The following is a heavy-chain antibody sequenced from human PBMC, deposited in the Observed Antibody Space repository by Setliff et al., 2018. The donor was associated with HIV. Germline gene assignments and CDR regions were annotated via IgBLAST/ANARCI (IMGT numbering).Heavy chain of an antibody. CDR1: GFTFSSYS. CDR2: ISSSSSYI. Sequence: PGGSLRLSCAASGFTFSSYSTNWVRQAPGKGLECVSSISSSSSYIYYADSAKGRFTISRDNAKSSLYLQMNSLRAEDTAVYYCARVVGYSGYDFGYMDVWGKGTTVTVSS. CDR3: ARVVGYSGYDFGYMDV. J-gene: IGHJ6*03. D-gene: IGHD5-12*01. V-gene: IGHV3-21*01.